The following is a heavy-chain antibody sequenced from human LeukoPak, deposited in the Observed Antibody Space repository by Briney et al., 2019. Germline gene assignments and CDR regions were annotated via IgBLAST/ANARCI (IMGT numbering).Heavy chain of an antibody. D-gene: IGHD4-11*01. CDR2: INSDGSST. CDR3: ARATSYSNYGMDV. Sequence: GGSLRLSCAASGFTFSKHWMHWVRQAPGKGLVSVSRINSDGSSTSYADSVKGRFTISRDNAKNTLYLQMNSQRAEDTAVHYCARATSYSNYGMDVWGQGTTVTVSS. CDR1: GFTFSKHW. V-gene: IGHV3-74*01. J-gene: IGHJ6*02.